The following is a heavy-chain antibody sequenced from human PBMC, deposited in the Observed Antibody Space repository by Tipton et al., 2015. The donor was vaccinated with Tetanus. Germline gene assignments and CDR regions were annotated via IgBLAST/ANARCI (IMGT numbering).Heavy chain of an antibody. Sequence: LRLSCTVSGGSVRSGDYSWNWIRQPPGKGLEWLAYVSYSGRTNSNYSLKSRITISQDTSKNQFSLRLTSVTAADTAVYFCAKRGQQWVVSSYFDSWGQGTLVAVSS. V-gene: IGHV4-61*08. D-gene: IGHD6-19*01. CDR2: VSYSGRT. CDR1: GGSVRSGDYS. J-gene: IGHJ4*02. CDR3: AKRGQQWVVSSYFDS.